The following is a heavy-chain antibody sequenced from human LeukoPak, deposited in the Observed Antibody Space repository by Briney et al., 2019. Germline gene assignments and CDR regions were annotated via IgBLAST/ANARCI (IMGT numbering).Heavy chain of an antibody. V-gene: IGHV2-26*01. CDR1: GFSLSNARMG. Sequence: SGPTLVNPTETLTLTCTVSGFSLSNARMGVSWIRQPPGKALEWLAHIFSNDEKSYSTSLKSRLTTSKDTSKSQVVLTMTNMDPVDTATSYCARILSGWYQRGLNWFDPWGQGTLVTVSS. J-gene: IGHJ5*02. CDR2: IFSNDEK. D-gene: IGHD6-19*01. CDR3: ARILSGWYQRGLNWFDP.